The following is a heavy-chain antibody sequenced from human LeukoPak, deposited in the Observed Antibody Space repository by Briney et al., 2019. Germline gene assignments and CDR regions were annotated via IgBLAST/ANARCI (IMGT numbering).Heavy chain of an antibody. Sequence: PSEALSLTCTVSGGSISNYYWSWIRQPAGKGLEWIGRIYSSGTTIYNPSLKSRVTMSVDTSKNQFSLKLSSVTAADTAVYFCASGSSGYDPWGQGTLVTVSS. V-gene: IGHV4-4*07. CDR1: GGSISNYY. D-gene: IGHD5-12*01. CDR2: IYSSGTT. CDR3: ASGSSGYDP. J-gene: IGHJ5*02.